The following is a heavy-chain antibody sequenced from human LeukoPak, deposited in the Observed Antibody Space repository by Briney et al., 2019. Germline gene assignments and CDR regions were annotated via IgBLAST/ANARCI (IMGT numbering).Heavy chain of an antibody. J-gene: IGHJ4*02. Sequence: GGSLRLSCAASGLTFSNYAMSWVRQAPGKGLEWVANMNLDGREKYYVDSVKGRFTISRDNAKNSLYLQMNSLTAEDTAVYYCARDDGFSSYSYWGQGALVTVSS. CDR2: MNLDGREK. V-gene: IGHV3-7*01. CDR3: ARDDGFSSYSY. CDR1: GLTFSNYA. D-gene: IGHD3/OR15-3a*01.